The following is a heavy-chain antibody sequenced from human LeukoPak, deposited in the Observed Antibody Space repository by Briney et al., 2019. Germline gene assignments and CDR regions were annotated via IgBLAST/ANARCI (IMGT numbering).Heavy chain of an antibody. CDR2: IIPILGIA. J-gene: IGHJ5*02. Sequence: ASVKVSCKASGGTFSSYAISWVRQAPGQGLEWMGRIIPILGIANYAQKFQGRVTITADKSTSTAYMELRSLRSDDTAVYYCARGMVRGPPNWFDPWGQGTLVTVSS. V-gene: IGHV1-69*04. CDR1: GGTFSSYA. D-gene: IGHD3-10*01. CDR3: ARGMVRGPPNWFDP.